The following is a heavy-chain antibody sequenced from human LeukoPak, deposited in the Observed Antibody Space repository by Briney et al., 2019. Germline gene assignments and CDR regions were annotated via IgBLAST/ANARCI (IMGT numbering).Heavy chain of an antibody. J-gene: IGHJ5*02. CDR2: INPSGGST. CDR3: ARALVDTAAWFDP. CDR1: GYTFTSYY. D-gene: IGHD5-18*01. Sequence: ASVKVSCKASGYTFTSYYMHWVRQAPGQGLEWMGIINPSGGSTSYAQKFQGRVTMTRDMSTSTVYMELSSLGSEDTAVYYCARALVDTAAWFDPWGQGTLVTVSS. V-gene: IGHV1-46*01.